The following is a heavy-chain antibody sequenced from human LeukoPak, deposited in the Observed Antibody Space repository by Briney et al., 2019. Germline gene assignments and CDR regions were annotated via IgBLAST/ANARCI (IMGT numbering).Heavy chain of an antibody. CDR1: GGYISSYY. V-gene: IGHV4-59*01. Sequence: SETLSLTCTVSGGYISSYYWSWIRQPPGKGLEWIGYIYYSGSHNYNPSLKSRVTISVDTSKNQFSLKLSSVAAADTAVYFCAGGSTMIRGAADYWGQGTLVTVSS. CDR3: AGGSTMIRGAADY. D-gene: IGHD3-10*01. J-gene: IGHJ4*02. CDR2: IYYSGSH.